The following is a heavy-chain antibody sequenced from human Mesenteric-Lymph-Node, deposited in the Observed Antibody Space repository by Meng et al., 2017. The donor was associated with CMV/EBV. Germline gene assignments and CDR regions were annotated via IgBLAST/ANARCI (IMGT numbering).Heavy chain of an antibody. Sequence: SCQASGYSFTANCIHWIRQAPGQGLEWVGWIHPNSGATTYAQRFQGRLSMTRDTSITTAYMDLSSLTIDDTAVYYCARGDTVVTPDYWGPGTLVTVSS. CDR2: IHPNSGAT. D-gene: IGHD4-23*01. CDR3: ARGDTVVTPDY. V-gene: IGHV1-2*02. J-gene: IGHJ4*02. CDR1: GYSFTANC.